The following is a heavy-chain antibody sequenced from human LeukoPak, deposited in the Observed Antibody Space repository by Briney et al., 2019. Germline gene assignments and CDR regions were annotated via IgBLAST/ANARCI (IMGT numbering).Heavy chain of an antibody. V-gene: IGHV3-53*01. J-gene: IGHJ4*02. CDR3: ARGPVDGYSYGFLDY. CDR2: IYSGGNT. CDR1: GFTVSSNY. Sequence: QPGGSLRLSCAASGFTVSSNYMKWVRQAPGRGLEWVSVIYSGGNTYYADSVKGRFTISRDNSKNTLYLQMNSLRAEDTAVYYCARGPVDGYSYGFLDYWGQGTLVTVSS. D-gene: IGHD5-18*01.